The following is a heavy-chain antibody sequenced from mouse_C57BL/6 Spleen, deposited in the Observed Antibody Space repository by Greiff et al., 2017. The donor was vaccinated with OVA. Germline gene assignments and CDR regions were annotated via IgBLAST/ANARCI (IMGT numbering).Heavy chain of an antibody. J-gene: IGHJ2*01. V-gene: IGHV1-69*01. Sequence: VQLQQPGAELVMPGASVKLSCKASGYTFTSYWMHWVKQRPGQGLEWIGEIDPSASYTNYNQKFKGKSTLTVDKSSSTAYMQLSSLTSEDSAVYYCARDTYWGQGTTLTVSS. CDR2: IDPSASYT. CDR3: ARDTY. CDR1: GYTFTSYW.